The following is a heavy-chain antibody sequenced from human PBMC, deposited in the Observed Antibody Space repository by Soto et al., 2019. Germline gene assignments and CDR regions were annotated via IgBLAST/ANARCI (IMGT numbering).Heavy chain of an antibody. CDR3: AGDGGGNWYDFGY. CDR2: ISDYNGKT. D-gene: IGHD1-1*01. J-gene: IGHJ4*02. V-gene: IGHV1-18*01. CDR1: GYTFTSYG. Sequence: QVHLVQSGPDVKKPGASVKVSCKASGYTFTSYGVSWVRQAPGQGLEWMGWISDYNGKTDNAQKFQGRVTMTKETSTSTGYMEVRSLRSDDTVGYYFAGDGGGNWYDFGYWGQGTLVTVSS.